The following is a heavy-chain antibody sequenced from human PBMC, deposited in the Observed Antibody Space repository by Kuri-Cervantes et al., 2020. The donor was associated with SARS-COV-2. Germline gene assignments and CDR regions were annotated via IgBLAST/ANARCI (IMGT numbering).Heavy chain of an antibody. CDR1: GFTFSSYS. V-gene: IGHV3-21*01. J-gene: IGHJ4*02. D-gene: IGHD2-2*01. CDR3: ARAVVXAAMPFGY. Sequence: GESLKISCAASGFTFSSYSMNWVRQAPGKGLEWVSSISSSSIYIYYADSVKGRFTTSRDNAKNSLYLQMNSLRAEDTAVYYCARAVVXAAMPFGYWGQGTLVTVSS. CDR2: ISSSSIYI.